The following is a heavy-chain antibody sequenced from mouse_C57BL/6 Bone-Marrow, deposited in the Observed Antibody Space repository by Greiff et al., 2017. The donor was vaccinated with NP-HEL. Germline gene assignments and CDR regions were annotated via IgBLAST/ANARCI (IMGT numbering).Heavy chain of an antibody. CDR2: IDPENGDT. J-gene: IGHJ3*01. V-gene: IGHV14-4*01. CDR1: GFNIKDDY. CDR3: TTGYYYGSSPSFAY. D-gene: IGHD1-1*01. Sequence: VQLQQSGAELVRPGASVKLSCTASGFNIKDDYMHWVKQRPEQGLEWIGWIDPENGDTEYASKFQGKATITVDTSSNTAYLQLRSLTSEDTAVYYGTTGYYYGSSPSFAYWGQGTLVTVSA.